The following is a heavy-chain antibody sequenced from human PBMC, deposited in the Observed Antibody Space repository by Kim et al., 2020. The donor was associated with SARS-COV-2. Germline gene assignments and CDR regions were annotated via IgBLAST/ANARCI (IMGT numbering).Heavy chain of an antibody. D-gene: IGHD4-17*01. CDR1: GYTFTSYY. CDR3: ARASISGDYDYYGMDV. Sequence: SVKVSCKASGYTFTSYYMHWVRQAPGQGLEWMGIINPSGGSTSYAQKFQGRVTMTRDTSTSTVYMELSSLRSEDTAVYYCARASISGDYDYYGMDVWGQGTTVTVSS. J-gene: IGHJ6*02. V-gene: IGHV1-46*01. CDR2: INPSGGST.